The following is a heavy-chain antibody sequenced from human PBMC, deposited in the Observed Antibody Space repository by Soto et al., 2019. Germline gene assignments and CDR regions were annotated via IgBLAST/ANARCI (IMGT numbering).Heavy chain of an antibody. CDR2: ISSSSSTI. V-gene: IGHV3-48*01. J-gene: IGHJ5*02. Sequence: GGSLRLSCAASGFTFSSYSMNWVRQAPGKGLEWVSYISSSSSTIYYADSVKGRFIISRDTAKNSLYLQMNSLRAEDTAVYYCAREYCSSTSCLNWFDPWGQGTLVTVSS. CDR1: GFTFSSYS. D-gene: IGHD2-2*01. CDR3: AREYCSSTSCLNWFDP.